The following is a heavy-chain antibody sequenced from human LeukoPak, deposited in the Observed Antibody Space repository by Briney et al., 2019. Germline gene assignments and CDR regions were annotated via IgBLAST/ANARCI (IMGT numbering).Heavy chain of an antibody. J-gene: IGHJ4*02. Sequence: GGSLRLSCAASGFTISTYYMTWVRQAPGKGLECVSVIYSGGSTYYADSVKGRFTVSRDNSKNTLYLQMNSLRAEDTAMYYCARGLGYCTSTTCLLPFDYWGKGTLVTVSS. D-gene: IGHD2-2*01. CDR2: IYSGGST. CDR3: ARGLGYCTSTTCLLPFDY. V-gene: IGHV3-53*01. CDR1: GFTISTYY.